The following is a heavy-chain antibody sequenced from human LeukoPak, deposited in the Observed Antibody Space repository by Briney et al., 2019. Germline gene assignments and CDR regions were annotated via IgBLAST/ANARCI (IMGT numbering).Heavy chain of an antibody. J-gene: IGHJ6*02. CDR1: GFTFRSYW. CDR2: INSDGSST. Sequence: PGGSLRLSCAASGFTFRSYWMHWVRQAPGKGLVWVSRINSDGSSTSYADSVKGRFTISRDNAKNTLYLQMNSLRAEDTAVYYCARGPHLTLPGYYYGMDVWGQGTTVTVSS. CDR3: ARGPHLTLPGYYYGMDV. V-gene: IGHV3-74*01.